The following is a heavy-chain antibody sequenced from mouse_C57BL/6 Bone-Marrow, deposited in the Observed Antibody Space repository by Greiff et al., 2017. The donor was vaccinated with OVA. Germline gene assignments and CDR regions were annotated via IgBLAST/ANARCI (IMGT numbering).Heavy chain of an antibody. CDR3: ARGVTTVVAHFDY. D-gene: IGHD1-1*01. CDR2: IDPSDSYT. Sequence: QVQLQQPGAELVMPGASVKLSCKASGYTFTSYWMHWVKQRPGQGLEWIGEIDPSDSYTNYNQKFKGKSTLTVDKSSSTAYMQLSSLTSEDSAVYYCARGVTTVVAHFDYWGQGTTLTVPS. J-gene: IGHJ2*01. V-gene: IGHV1-69*01. CDR1: GYTFTSYW.